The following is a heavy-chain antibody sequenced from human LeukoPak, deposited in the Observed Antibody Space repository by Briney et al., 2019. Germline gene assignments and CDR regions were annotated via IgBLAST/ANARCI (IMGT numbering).Heavy chain of an antibody. CDR1: GGFIQSSSYS. CDR2: IYYSGST. Sequence: SETLSLTCTVSGGFIQSSSYSWGWIRQPPGKGLEWIGSIYYSGSTYYNPSLKSRVTISVDTSKNQFSLKLSSVTAADTAVYYCASAGVRGVNYFDYWGQGTLVTVSS. V-gene: IGHV4-39*07. J-gene: IGHJ4*02. D-gene: IGHD3-10*01. CDR3: ASAGVRGVNYFDY.